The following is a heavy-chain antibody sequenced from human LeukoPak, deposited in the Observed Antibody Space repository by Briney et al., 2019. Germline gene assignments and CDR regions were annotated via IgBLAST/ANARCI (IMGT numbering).Heavy chain of an antibody. CDR3: AKDSATSSSSWYLPHFDY. Sequence: GGSLRLSCAASGFTFSSYGMHWVRQAAGKGLEWVAVISYDGSNKYYADSVKGRFTISRDNSKNTLYLQMNSLRAEDTAVYYCAKDSATSSSSWYLPHFDYWGQGTLVTVSS. J-gene: IGHJ4*02. CDR2: ISYDGSNK. CDR1: GFTFSSYG. D-gene: IGHD6-13*01. V-gene: IGHV3-30*18.